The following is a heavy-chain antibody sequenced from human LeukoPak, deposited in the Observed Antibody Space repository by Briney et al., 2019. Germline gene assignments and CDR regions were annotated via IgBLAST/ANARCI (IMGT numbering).Heavy chain of an antibody. Sequence: SETLSLTCTVSGGSISSGSYYWSWIRQPAGTGLEWIGRIYTSGSTNYNPSLKSRVTISVDTSKNQFSLKLTSVTTADTAMYYCARWGTYCSTTGCYNWLDPWGQGTLVTVSS. CDR2: IYTSGST. V-gene: IGHV4-61*02. CDR3: ARWGTYCSTTGCYNWLDP. D-gene: IGHD2-2*01. CDR1: GGSISSGSYY. J-gene: IGHJ5*02.